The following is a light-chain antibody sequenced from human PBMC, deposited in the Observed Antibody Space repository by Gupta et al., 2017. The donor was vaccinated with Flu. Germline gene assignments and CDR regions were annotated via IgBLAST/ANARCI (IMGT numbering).Light chain of an antibody. J-gene: IGKJ2*01. V-gene: IGKV3D-15*01. CDR3: QQFGNRPPYT. CDR2: AAS. CDR1: QTVSDN. Sequence: ATLSVSTIDSATLSSRSSQTVSDNLVSFHQQPGQEPRMLLYAASTTGSDILARFSGSGFGTDFTIHISSRQSEDFAVFYCQQFGNRPPYTFGQGTKLEI.